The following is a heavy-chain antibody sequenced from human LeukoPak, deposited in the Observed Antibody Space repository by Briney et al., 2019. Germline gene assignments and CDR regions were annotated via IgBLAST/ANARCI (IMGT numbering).Heavy chain of an antibody. CDR3: WGVRVVTDFDY. Sequence: SETLSLTCAVSGGSISSGGYSWSWIRQPPGKGLEWIGYIYHSGSTYYNPSLKSRVTISVDRSKNQFSLKLSSVTAADTAVYYCWGVRVVTDFDYWGQGTLVTVSS. CDR1: GGSISSGGYS. V-gene: IGHV4-30-2*01. CDR2: IYHSGST. D-gene: IGHD3-10*01. J-gene: IGHJ4*02.